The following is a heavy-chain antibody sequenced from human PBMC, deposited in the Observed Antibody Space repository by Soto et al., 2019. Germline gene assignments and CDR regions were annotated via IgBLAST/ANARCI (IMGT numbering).Heavy chain of an antibody. D-gene: IGHD2-15*01. CDR1: GCTFSSYA. V-gene: IGHV3-30-3*01. CDR3: ARELLQDYSVYYYYGMDV. CDR2: ISYDGSNK. J-gene: IGHJ6*02. Sequence: LRLSLAASGCTFSSYAMHWVRQAPGKGLEWVAVISYDGSNKYYADSVKGRFTISRDNSKNTLYLQMNSLRAEDTAVYYCARELLQDYSVYYYYGMDVWGQGTTVTVSS.